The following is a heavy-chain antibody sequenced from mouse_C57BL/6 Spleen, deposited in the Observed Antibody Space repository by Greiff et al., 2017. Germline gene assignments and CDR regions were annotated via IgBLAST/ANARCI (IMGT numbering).Heavy chain of an antibody. Sequence: EVQLQQSGPELVKPGASVKISCKASGYSFTDYNMNWVKQSTGKSLEWIGVINPNYGTTSYNQKFKGKATLTVDQSSNTASMQLNSLTSEDSAFYICARTITTGVRDFDVWGTGTTVTVSS. CDR3: ARTITTGVRDFDV. D-gene: IGHD1-1*01. J-gene: IGHJ1*03. CDR2: INPNYGTT. CDR1: GYSFTDYN. V-gene: IGHV1-39*01.